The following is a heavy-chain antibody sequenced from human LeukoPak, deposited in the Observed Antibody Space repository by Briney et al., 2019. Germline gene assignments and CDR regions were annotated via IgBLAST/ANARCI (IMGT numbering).Heavy chain of an antibody. J-gene: IGHJ5*02. CDR1: GFTFDDYA. V-gene: IGHV3-23*01. CDR3: AKSRSGSANWALQMFDN. CDR2: ISSSSSFI. Sequence: GGSLRLSCAASGFTFDDYAMHWVRQAPGKGLEWVSSISSSSSFIYYADYVKGRFTISRDNSKNSLFVQMNSLRAEDTAVYFCAKSRSGSANWALQMFDNWGQGTLVTVSS. D-gene: IGHD1-1*01.